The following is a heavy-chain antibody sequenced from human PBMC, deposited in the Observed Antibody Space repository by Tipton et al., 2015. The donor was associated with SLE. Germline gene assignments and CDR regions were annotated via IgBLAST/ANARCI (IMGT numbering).Heavy chain of an antibody. V-gene: IGHV4-61*09. CDR2: IDTSGSL. Sequence: TLSLTCTVSGGPVSGGNYFWSWIRQPAGKGLEWIGHIDTSGSLRYNPSLSSRVTISLDTSEKQISLQLTSVTATDTAVYYCARGFRSSVMSMVWGTVVHSSYHYMDVWGGGGAVTVSS. CDR1: GGPVSGGNYF. J-gene: IGHJ6*03. D-gene: IGHD3-10*01. CDR3: ARGFRSSVMSMVWGTVVHSSYHYMDV.